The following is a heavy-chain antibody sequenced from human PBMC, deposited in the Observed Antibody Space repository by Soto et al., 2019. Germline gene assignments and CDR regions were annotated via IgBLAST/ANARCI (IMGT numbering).Heavy chain of an antibody. CDR1: GFSLSTSGVG. V-gene: IGHV2-5*02. J-gene: IGHJ3*02. Sequence: SGPTLVNPTQTLTLTCTFSGFSLSTSGVGVGWIRQPPGKALEWLALIYWDDDKRYSPSLKSRLTITKDTSKNQVVLTMTNMDPVDTATYYCAHAAGAFYDILPGYRRTGFDIWGQGTMVTVSS. D-gene: IGHD3-9*01. CDR2: IYWDDDK. CDR3: AHAAGAFYDILPGYRRTGFDI.